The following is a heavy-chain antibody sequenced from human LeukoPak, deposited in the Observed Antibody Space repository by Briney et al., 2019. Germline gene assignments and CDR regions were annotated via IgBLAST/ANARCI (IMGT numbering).Heavy chain of an antibody. CDR1: GFTFRTYW. Sequence: PGGSLRLSCAASGFTFRTYWMHWVRQTPGQGLVWVSRINSDGSTTNYADSVKGRFTVSRDNAQNTLYLQMSSLRAEDTAVYYCARAGNYYFEYGGQGALVTVSS. J-gene: IGHJ4*02. CDR3: ARAGNYYFEY. CDR2: INSDGSTT. D-gene: IGHD3-10*01. V-gene: IGHV3-74*01.